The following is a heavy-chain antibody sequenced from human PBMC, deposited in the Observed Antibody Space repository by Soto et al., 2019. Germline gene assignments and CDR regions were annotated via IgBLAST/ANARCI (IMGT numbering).Heavy chain of an antibody. D-gene: IGHD3-3*01. J-gene: IGHJ6*01. V-gene: IGHV1-69*06. Sequence: SVKVSCKASGGTFSSYAISWVRQAPGQGREWMGGIIPIFGTANYAQKFQGRVTITADKSTSTAYMELSSLRSEDTAVYYCARALRFLEWTYYYYGMEVWGQGTTVSVSS. CDR1: GGTFSSYA. CDR3: ARALRFLEWTYYYYGMEV. CDR2: IIPIFGTA.